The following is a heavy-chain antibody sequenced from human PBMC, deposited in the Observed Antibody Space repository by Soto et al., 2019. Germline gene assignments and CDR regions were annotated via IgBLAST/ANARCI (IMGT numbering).Heavy chain of an antibody. CDR1: GDTFTGYY. CDR3: ARGRDSSGYSYAHDGFDF. Sequence: ASVKVSCKASGDTFTGYYIHWVRQAPGQGLEWMGWMKPNSGGTSYAQKFQDWVTMTRDTSISTAYMELTGLRFDDTAVYYCARGRDSSGYSYAHDGFDFWGQGTKVTVSS. CDR2: MKPNSGGT. J-gene: IGHJ3*01. V-gene: IGHV1-2*04. D-gene: IGHD3-22*01.